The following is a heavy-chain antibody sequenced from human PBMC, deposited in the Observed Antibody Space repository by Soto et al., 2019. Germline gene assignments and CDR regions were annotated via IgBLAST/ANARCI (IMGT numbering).Heavy chain of an antibody. V-gene: IGHV1-8*01. CDR2: MNPNSGNT. D-gene: IGHD2-8*01. CDR1: GYTFTSYD. Sequence: QVQLVQSGAEVKKPGASVKVSCKASGYTFTSYDINWVRQATGQGLEWMGWMNPNSGNTGYAQKFQGRVTMTRNTSISTAYMELSSLRSEDTAVYYGARGHNTLICTHGVCSHYYYYGMDVWGQGTTVTVSS. J-gene: IGHJ6*02. CDR3: ARGHNTLICTHGVCSHYYYYGMDV.